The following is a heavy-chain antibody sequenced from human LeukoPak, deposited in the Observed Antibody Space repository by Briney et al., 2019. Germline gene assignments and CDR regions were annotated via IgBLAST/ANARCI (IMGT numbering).Heavy chain of an antibody. CDR2: IYHSGST. V-gene: IGHV4-4*02. CDR3: ARKGYGHYHYYYYYMDV. CDR1: GGSISSSNW. D-gene: IGHD5-18*01. J-gene: IGHJ6*03. Sequence: TSGTLSLTCAVSGGSISSSNWWSWVRRPPGKGLEWIGEIYHSGSTNYNPSLKSRVTISVDKSKNQFSLKLSSVTAADTAVYYCARKGYGHYHYYYYYMDVWGKGTTVTVSS.